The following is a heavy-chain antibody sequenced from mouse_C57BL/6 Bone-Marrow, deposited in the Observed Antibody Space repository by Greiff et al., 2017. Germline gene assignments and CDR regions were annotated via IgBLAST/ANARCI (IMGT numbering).Heavy chain of an antibody. V-gene: IGHV1-69*01. CDR1: GYTFTSYW. J-gene: IGHJ3*01. D-gene: IGHD2-5*01. CDR3: ARSDYSNCPWFAY. Sequence: QVQLKQPGAELVMPGASVKLSCKASGYTFTSYWMHWVKQRPGQGLEWIGEIDPSDSYTNYNQKFKGKSTLTVDKSSSTAYTQLSSLTSEDSAVYYCARSDYSNCPWFAYWGQGTLVTVSA. CDR2: IDPSDSYT.